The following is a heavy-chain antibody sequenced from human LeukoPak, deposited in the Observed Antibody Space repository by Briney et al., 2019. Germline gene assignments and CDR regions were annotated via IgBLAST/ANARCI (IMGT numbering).Heavy chain of an antibody. Sequence: AGGSLRPSCAASGFTFSRYWMSWVRQAPGKGLEWVANIKQDGSEKYYVDSVKGRFTISRDNAKNSLYLQMNSLRAEDTAVYYCARDQGHYSSGWYAYETPTHHFDYWGQGTLVTVSS. V-gene: IGHV3-7*01. CDR3: ARDQGHYSSGWYAYETPTHHFDY. J-gene: IGHJ4*02. CDR2: IKQDGSEK. CDR1: GFTFSRYW. D-gene: IGHD6-19*01.